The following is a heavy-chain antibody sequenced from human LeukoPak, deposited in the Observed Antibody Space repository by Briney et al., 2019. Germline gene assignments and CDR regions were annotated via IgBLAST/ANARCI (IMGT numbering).Heavy chain of an antibody. CDR2: ISSSSSTI. Sequence: GGSLRLSCAASGFTFSSYSMNWVRQAPGKGLEWVSYISSSSSTIYYADSVKGRFTISRDNSKNTLYLQMNSLRAEDTAVYYCAKSQNYDYVWGSYRRPTFDYWGQGTLVTVSS. J-gene: IGHJ4*02. V-gene: IGHV3-48*01. CDR1: GFTFSSYS. CDR3: AKSQNYDYVWGSYRRPTFDY. D-gene: IGHD3-16*02.